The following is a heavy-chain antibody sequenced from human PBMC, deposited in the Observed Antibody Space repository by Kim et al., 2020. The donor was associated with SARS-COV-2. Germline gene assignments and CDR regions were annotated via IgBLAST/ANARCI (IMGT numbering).Heavy chain of an antibody. Sequence: SETLSLTCAVYGGSFSGYYWSWIRQPPGKGLEWIGEINHSGSTNYNPSLKSRVTISVDTSKNQFSLKLSSVTAADTAVYYCALGKRRPYYFDYWGQGTLVTVSS. D-gene: IGHD1-1*01. CDR3: ALGKRRPYYFDY. V-gene: IGHV4-34*01. CDR1: GGSFSGYY. J-gene: IGHJ4*02. CDR2: INHSGST.